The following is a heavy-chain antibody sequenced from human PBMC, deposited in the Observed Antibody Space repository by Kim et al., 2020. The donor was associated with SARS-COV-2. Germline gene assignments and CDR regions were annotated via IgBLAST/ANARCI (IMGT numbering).Heavy chain of an antibody. CDR2: INTNTGNP. Sequence: ASVKVSCKASGYTFSSYAMNWVRQAPGQGLEWMGWINTNTGNPTYAQGFTGRFVFSLDTSVSTAYLQISSLKAEDTAVYYCARADSSGWHYYYYGMDVWGQGTTVTVSS. CDR3: ARADSSGWHYYYYGMDV. CDR1: GYTFSSYA. D-gene: IGHD6-19*01. V-gene: IGHV7-4-1*02. J-gene: IGHJ6*02.